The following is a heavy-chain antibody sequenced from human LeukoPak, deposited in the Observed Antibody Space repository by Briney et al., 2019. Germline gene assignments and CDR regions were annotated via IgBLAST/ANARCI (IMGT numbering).Heavy chain of an antibody. CDR2: INHSGST. CDR3: ARGGEDIVVVPAAMPLYFDY. CDR1: GGSFSGYY. J-gene: IGHJ4*02. D-gene: IGHD2-2*01. Sequence: SETLSLTCAGYGGSFSGYYWRWLRQPPRKGLEWIGEINHSGSTNYNPSLKSPVTISVDTSKNQFSLKLSAVTAADTAVYYCARGGEDIVVVPAAMPLYFDYWGQGTLVTVSS. V-gene: IGHV4-34*01.